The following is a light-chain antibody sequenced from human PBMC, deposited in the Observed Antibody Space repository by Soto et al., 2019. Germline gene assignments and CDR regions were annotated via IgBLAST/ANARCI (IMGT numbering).Light chain of an antibody. CDR3: QQRSSWPLT. CDR1: QSVSSY. CDR2: DAS. Sequence: EIVLTQSPDTLSLSPGERATLSCRASQSVSSYLAWYQQKPGQPPRVLIYDASKRATDIPARFSGSGSGTDFALTISSLEPEDFALYYCQQRSSWPLTFGGGTKVEIK. J-gene: IGKJ4*01. V-gene: IGKV3-11*01.